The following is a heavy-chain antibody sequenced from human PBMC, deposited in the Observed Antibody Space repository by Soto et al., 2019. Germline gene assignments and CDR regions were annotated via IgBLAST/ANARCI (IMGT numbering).Heavy chain of an antibody. Sequence: EVQLLESGGGLVQPGGSLRLSCVVSGFTFGSYAMSWVRQAPEKGPEWVAILGGNGFTTYYADSVKGRFTISVDKSKSTLFLQMNSLRADDPGVYYCAKALRPSLNFFYYMDVWGRGTSVTVSS. CDR2: LGGNGFTT. CDR3: AKALRPSLNFFYYMDV. V-gene: IGHV3-23*01. J-gene: IGHJ6*03. D-gene: IGHD2-2*01. CDR1: GFTFGSYA.